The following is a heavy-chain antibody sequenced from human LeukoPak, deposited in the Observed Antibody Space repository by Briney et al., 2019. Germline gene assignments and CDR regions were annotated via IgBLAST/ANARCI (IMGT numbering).Heavy chain of an antibody. CDR1: GFTFSSYA. V-gene: IGHV3-23*01. Sequence: QSGGSLRLSCAASGFTFSSYAMSWVRQAPGKGLEWVSAISGSGGSTYYADSVKGRFTISRDNSKNTLYLQMNSLRAEDTAVYYCAKDPYGSGSYYNVRFSGDYWGQGTLVTVSS. CDR2: ISGSGGST. CDR3: AKDPYGSGSYYNVRFSGDY. D-gene: IGHD3-10*01. J-gene: IGHJ4*02.